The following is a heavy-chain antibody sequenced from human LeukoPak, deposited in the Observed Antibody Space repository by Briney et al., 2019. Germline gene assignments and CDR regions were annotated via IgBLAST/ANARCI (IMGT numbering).Heavy chain of an antibody. V-gene: IGHV4-34*01. Sequence: GSLRLSCAASGFTFSSYAMSWIRQPPGKGLEWIGEINHSGSTNYNPSLKSRVTISVDTSKNQFSLKLSSVTAADTAVYYCARLVGYFDYWGQGTLVTVSS. J-gene: IGHJ4*02. CDR3: ARLVGYFDY. CDR1: GFTFSSYA. D-gene: IGHD2-15*01. CDR2: INHSGST.